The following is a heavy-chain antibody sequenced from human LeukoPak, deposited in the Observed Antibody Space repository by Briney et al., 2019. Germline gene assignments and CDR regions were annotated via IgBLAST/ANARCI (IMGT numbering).Heavy chain of an antibody. D-gene: IGHD6-19*01. CDR1: GFTFDDYA. Sequence: GGSLRLSCAASGFTFDDYAMHWVRHAPGKGLEWVSVISWDGGSTYYADSVKGRFTISRDNSKNSLYLQMNSLRAEDTALYYCAKGPGYSSGWRLDYWGQGTLVTVSS. CDR3: AKGPGYSSGWRLDY. V-gene: IGHV3-43D*03. CDR2: ISWDGGST. J-gene: IGHJ4*02.